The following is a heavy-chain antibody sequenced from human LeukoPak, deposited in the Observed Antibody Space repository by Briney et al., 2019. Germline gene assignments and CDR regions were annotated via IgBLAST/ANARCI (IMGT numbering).Heavy chain of an antibody. CDR1: GGSITDYF. Sequence: SETLSLTCALSGGSITDYFYNWVRQPPGKGLEWIGEINHSGSSTYNPSLKSRVIISLDTSKNQFSLKLSSVTAADTAVYYRARVGDLFGAHRVRGLPPDYYYMDVWGKGTTVTVSS. V-gene: IGHV4-34*01. D-gene: IGHD3-10*01. CDR2: INHSGSS. CDR3: ARVGDLFGAHRVRGLPPDYYYMDV. J-gene: IGHJ6*03.